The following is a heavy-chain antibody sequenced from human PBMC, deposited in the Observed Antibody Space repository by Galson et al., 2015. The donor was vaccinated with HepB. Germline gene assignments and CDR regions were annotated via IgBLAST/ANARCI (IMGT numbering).Heavy chain of an antibody. CDR1: GFTVSSHY. J-gene: IGHJ4*02. CDR3: ARDSSGPGY. D-gene: IGHD6-19*01. V-gene: IGHV3-66*01. CDR2: IYSGGGT. Sequence: SLRLSCAASGFTVSSHYMSWVRQPPGKGLEWVSVIYSGGGTYNADSVKGRFTISRDNSKNTLYLQMNSLRAEDTAVYYCARDSSGPGYWGQGTLVTVSS.